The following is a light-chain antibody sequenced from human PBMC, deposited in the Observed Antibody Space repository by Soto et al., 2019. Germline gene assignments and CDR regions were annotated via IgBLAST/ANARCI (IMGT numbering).Light chain of an antibody. J-gene: IGKJ1*01. CDR2: GAS. V-gene: IGKV3-20*01. CDR3: QKFGSSGT. Sequence: EIVLTQSPGTLSLSPGERATLSCRASQSVSNNYLACYQQKPGPAPRLLIYGASNRATGIPDRFSGSGSGTDFTRNISRLQPEEFAWYYCQKFGSSGTLGQGTKVDIK. CDR1: QSVSNNY.